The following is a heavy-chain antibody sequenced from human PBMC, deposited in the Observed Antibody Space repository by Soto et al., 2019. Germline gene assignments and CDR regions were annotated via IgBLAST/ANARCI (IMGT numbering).Heavy chain of an antibody. CDR2: ISSSSSTI. CDR1: GFTFSSYS. V-gene: IGHV3-48*02. J-gene: IGHJ3*02. D-gene: IGHD2-21*02. Sequence: GGSLRLSCAASGFTFSSYSMNWVRQAPGKGLEWVSYISSSSSTIYYADSVKGRFTISRDNAKNSLYLQMNSLRDEDTAVYYCAREGARDCGGDCYWDAFDIWGQGTMVTVSS. CDR3: AREGARDCGGDCYWDAFDI.